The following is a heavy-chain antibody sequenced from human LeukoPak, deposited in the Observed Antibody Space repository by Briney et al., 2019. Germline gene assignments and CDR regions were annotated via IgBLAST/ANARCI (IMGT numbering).Heavy chain of an antibody. Sequence: GESLKISCKGSGYSFTSYWIGWVRQMPGKGLEWMGIIYPGDSDTRYSPSFQGQVTISADKSISTAYLQWSGLKASDTAMYYCARQVRTGYDILTGRGYYYMDVWGKGTTVTVSS. CDR3: ARQVRTGYDILTGRGYYYMDV. D-gene: IGHD3-9*01. J-gene: IGHJ6*03. CDR1: GYSFTSYW. V-gene: IGHV5-51*01. CDR2: IYPGDSDT.